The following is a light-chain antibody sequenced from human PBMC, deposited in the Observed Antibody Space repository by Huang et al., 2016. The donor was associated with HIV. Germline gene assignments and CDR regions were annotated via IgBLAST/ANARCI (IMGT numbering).Light chain of an antibody. J-gene: IGKJ1*01. CDR2: DAS. CDR3: QQRSNWPS. V-gene: IGKV3-11*01. Sequence: IVLTQSPATLSLSPGERATLSCRASQSVSSYLVWYQQKPGQAPRLLIYDASNRATGIPARFSGSGSGTDFTLTISSLEPEDFAVYFCQQRSNWPSFGQGTKVGIK. CDR1: QSVSSY.